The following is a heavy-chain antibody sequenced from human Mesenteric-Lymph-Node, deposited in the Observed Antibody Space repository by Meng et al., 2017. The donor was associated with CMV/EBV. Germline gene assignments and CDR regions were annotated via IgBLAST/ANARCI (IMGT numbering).Heavy chain of an antibody. V-gene: IGHV3-20*04. CDR1: AFIFDSYG. D-gene: IGHD3-10*01. J-gene: IGHJ4*02. Sequence: GESLKISCAASAFIFDSYGVSWVRQAPGKGLEWVSGITYNGENIGYADSVKGRFTISRDNAKNSLYLQMNSLRAEDTAVYYCARSTYGSGSYPDYWGQGTLVTVSS. CDR2: ITYNGENI. CDR3: ARSTYGSGSYPDY.